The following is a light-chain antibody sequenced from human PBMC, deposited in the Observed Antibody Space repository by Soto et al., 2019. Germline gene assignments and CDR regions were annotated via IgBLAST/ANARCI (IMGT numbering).Light chain of an antibody. J-gene: IGLJ1*01. Sequence: QSALTQPASLSGSPGQSITISCTGTSSDIGAYDYVSWFQQHPGKAPKLMISEVNNRPSGVSNRFSGSKSGNTAYLTISGLQVEDEAEYFCFSLTTTSTHVFGNGTKLTVL. V-gene: IGLV2-14*01. CDR1: SSDIGAYDY. CDR3: FSLTTTSTHV. CDR2: EVN.